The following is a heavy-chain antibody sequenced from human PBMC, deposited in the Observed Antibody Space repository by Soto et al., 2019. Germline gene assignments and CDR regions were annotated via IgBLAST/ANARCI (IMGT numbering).Heavy chain of an antibody. CDR3: ARGLSAFVP. D-gene: IGHD3-16*01. CDR2: IYSSGST. V-gene: IGHV4-4*07. CDR1: GGSMRSYF. Sequence: SETLSLTCAVSGGSMRSYFWSWIRQPAGKGLEWIGRIYSSGSTSYNPSLKSRVTMSVDTSKNQVSLRLNSMTAADTAVYYCARGLSAFVPWGQGTLVTVSS. J-gene: IGHJ5*02.